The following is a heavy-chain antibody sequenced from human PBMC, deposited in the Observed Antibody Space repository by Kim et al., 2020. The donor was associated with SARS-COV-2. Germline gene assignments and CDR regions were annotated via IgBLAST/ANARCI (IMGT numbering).Heavy chain of an antibody. Sequence: GGSLRLSCAASGFTFSSYGMHWVRQAPGKGLEWVAVISYDGSNKYYADSVKGRFTISRDNSKNTLYLQMNSLRAEDTAVYYCARVGWRSGGSCLDYWGQGTLVTVSS. V-gene: IGHV3-33*05. J-gene: IGHJ4*02. CDR3: ARVGWRSGGSCLDY. CDR1: GFTFSSYG. D-gene: IGHD2-15*01. CDR2: ISYDGSNK.